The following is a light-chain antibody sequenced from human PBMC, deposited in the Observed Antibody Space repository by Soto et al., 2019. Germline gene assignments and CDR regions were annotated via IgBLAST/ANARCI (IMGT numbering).Light chain of an antibody. CDR1: QSITIF. CDR2: EAS. Sequence: DIQLTQSPSSLSASVGDRVTITCRTSQSITIFLNWFQQRPGRAPRLLIYEASTLLRGVPSRFSGSGSGTLFTLTINSLQPEDFGTYYCLQSDTMPLTFGGGTKVDIK. CDR3: LQSDTMPLT. V-gene: IGKV1-39*01. J-gene: IGKJ4*01.